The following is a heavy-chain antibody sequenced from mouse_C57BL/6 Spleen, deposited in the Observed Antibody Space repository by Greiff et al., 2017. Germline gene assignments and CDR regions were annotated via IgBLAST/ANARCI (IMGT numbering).Heavy chain of an antibody. J-gene: IGHJ4*01. V-gene: IGHV2-2*01. CDR2: IWSGGST. D-gene: IGHD1-3*01. CDR1: GFSLTSYG. CDR3: ARNPYSKDAMDY. Sequence: QVQLKQSGPGLVQPSQSLSITCTVSGFSLTSYGVHWVRQSPGKGLEWLGVIWSGGSTDDNAAFISRLSISKDNSKGQVFFKMNSLQADDTAIYYCARNPYSKDAMDYWGQGTSVTVSS.